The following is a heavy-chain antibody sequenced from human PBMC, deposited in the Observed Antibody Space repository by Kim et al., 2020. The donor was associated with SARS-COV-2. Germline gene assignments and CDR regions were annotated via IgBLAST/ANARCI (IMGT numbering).Heavy chain of an antibody. CDR2: IGGSGGTT. CDR1: GFTFSSYA. CDR3: AKGRGSSNYFDY. J-gene: IGHJ4*02. D-gene: IGHD3-16*01. Sequence: GSLRLSCAASGFTFSSYAMSWVRQAPGKGLQWVSAIGGSGGTTNYAESVKGRFTISRDNSKNTLYLQMNSLRAEDAAVYYCAKGRGSSNYFDYWGQGTLVTVSS. V-gene: IGHV3-23*01.